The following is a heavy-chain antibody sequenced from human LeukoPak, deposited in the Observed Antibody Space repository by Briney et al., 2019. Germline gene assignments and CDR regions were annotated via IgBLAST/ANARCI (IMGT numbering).Heavy chain of an antibody. CDR3: ARAEIQLWPFDY. CDR1: GGSISSGDYY. D-gene: IGHD5-18*01. CDR2: IYYSGST. J-gene: IGHJ4*02. V-gene: IGHV4-30-4*01. Sequence: SQTLSLTCTVSGGSISSGDYYWSWIRQPPGKGLEWIGYIYYSGSTYYNPSLKSRVTISVDTSKNQFSLKLSSVTAADTAVYYCARAEIQLWPFDYWGQGTLVTVSS.